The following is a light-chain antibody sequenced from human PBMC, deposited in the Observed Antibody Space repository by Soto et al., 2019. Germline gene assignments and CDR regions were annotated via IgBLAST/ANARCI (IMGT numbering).Light chain of an antibody. CDR3: QQYNSYPLT. J-gene: IGKJ4*01. CDR1: QSISTW. CDR2: KAS. V-gene: IGKV1-5*03. Sequence: DIQMTQSPSTLSASVGDRVTITCRASQSISTWLAWYQQKPGKVPRLLIYKASSLESGVPSRFSGYGSGTEFTLTISGLQPDDFATYYCQQYNSYPLTFGGGTKGDIK.